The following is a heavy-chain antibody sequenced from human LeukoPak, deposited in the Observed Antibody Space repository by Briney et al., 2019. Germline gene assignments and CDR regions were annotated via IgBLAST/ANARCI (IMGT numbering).Heavy chain of an antibody. J-gene: IGHJ3*02. CDR2: IYTSGST. Sequence: HPSETLSLTCTVSGGSISSYYWSWIRQPAGKGLEWIGRIYTSGSTNYNPSLKSRVTMSVDTSKNHFSLKLSSVTAADTAVYYCARGRITMVRGVLDAFDIWGQGTMVTVSS. CDR3: ARGRITMVRGVLDAFDI. CDR1: GGSISSYY. D-gene: IGHD3-10*01. V-gene: IGHV4-4*07.